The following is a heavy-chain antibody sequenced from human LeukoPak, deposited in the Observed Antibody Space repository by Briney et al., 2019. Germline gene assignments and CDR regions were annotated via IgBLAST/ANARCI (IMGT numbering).Heavy chain of an antibody. CDR2: IRYDGSNK. Sequence: GGSLRLSCAASGFTFSSYGMHWVRQAPGKGLEWVAFIRYDGSNKYYADSVKGRFTISRDNSKNTLYLQMNSLRAEDTAVYYCAKDRGNRLLWFGELLDYWGQETLVTVSS. J-gene: IGHJ4*02. CDR1: GFTFSSYG. CDR3: AKDRGNRLLWFGELLDY. D-gene: IGHD3-10*01. V-gene: IGHV3-30*02.